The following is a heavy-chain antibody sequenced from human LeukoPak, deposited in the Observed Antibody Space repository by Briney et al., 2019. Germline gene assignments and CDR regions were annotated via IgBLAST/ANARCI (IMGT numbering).Heavy chain of an antibody. V-gene: IGHV4-34*01. Sequence: SETLSLTSGVFGVSITDYYWSWIRQSPRKGLEWIGEISHTEGTRYNPSLECRVTMSVGTSENPLSLTWIFVTCADTAVHYIAIIRCGHSGSLCYNLWGLGTLVTVSS. CDR3: AIIRCGHSGSLCYNL. J-gene: IGHJ4*02. CDR1: GVSITDYY. CDR2: ISHTEGT. D-gene: IGHD2-21*01.